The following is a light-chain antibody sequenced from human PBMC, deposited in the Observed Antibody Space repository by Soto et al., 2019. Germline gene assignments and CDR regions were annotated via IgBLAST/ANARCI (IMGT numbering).Light chain of an antibody. J-gene: IGKJ2*01. Sequence: EIVMTQSPATLSVSPGERATLSCRASQSVSSNLAWYQQKPGQAPRLLIYGASTRATDIPARFSGSGSGTEFTLTISSLQSEDFAVYYCQQYNNWPRHTFGQGTKLEIK. CDR1: QSVSSN. V-gene: IGKV3-15*01. CDR2: GAS. CDR3: QQYNNWPRHT.